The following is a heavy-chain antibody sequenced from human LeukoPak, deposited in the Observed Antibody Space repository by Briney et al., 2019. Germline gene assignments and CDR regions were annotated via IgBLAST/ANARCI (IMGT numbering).Heavy chain of an antibody. CDR2: IYHSGNT. Sequence: SETLSLTCTVSGYSISSGYYWAWIRQPPGKGLQWIGNIYHSGNTYYNPSLKSRVTISVDTSKNQFSLKLSSVTAADTAVYYCARGGRLRYFDWVTNYYFDYWGQGTLVTVSS. V-gene: IGHV4-38-2*02. J-gene: IGHJ4*02. CDR3: ARGGRLRYFDWVTNYYFDY. CDR1: GYSISSGYY. D-gene: IGHD3-9*01.